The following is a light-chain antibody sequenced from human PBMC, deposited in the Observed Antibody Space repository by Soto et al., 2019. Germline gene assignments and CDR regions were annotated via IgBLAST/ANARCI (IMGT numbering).Light chain of an antibody. CDR2: DAS. Sequence: ILMTQSPATLSVSPGERATLSCRASQSVSNNLAWYQQKPGQAPGLLIYDASTRATGIPARFSGSGSGTEVTLTISGLQAEDFAVYYCQQYNNWPPWTFGQGTKVEIK. J-gene: IGKJ1*01. CDR3: QQYNNWPPWT. CDR1: QSVSNN. V-gene: IGKV3-15*01.